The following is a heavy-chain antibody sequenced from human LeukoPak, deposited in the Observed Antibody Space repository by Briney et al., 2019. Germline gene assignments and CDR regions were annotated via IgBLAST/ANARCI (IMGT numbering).Heavy chain of an antibody. CDR3: ARPNDYGDYALDY. D-gene: IGHD4-17*01. Sequence: PGGSLRPSCAASGFTFSSYSMNWVRQAPGKGLEWVSSISSSSSYIYYADSVKGRFTISRDNAKNSLYLQMNSLRAEDTAVYYCARPNDYGDYALDYWGQGTLVTVSS. J-gene: IGHJ4*02. CDR1: GFTFSSYS. V-gene: IGHV3-21*01. CDR2: ISSSSSYI.